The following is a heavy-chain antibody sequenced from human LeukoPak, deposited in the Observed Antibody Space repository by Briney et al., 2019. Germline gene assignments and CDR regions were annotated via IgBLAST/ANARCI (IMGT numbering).Heavy chain of an antibody. CDR3: AKLPRSYAPANYFYYYLDV. Sequence: GGSLRLSCAASGFTFSNYWMHWVRQAPGKGLVWVSRINSDGRSTSYADSVKGRFTISRDNSKNRLYLQMNSLRAEDTAVYYCAKLPRSYAPANYFYYYLDVWGKGTTVTISS. CDR2: INSDGRST. J-gene: IGHJ6*03. V-gene: IGHV3-74*01. CDR1: GFTFSNYW. D-gene: IGHD4-23*01.